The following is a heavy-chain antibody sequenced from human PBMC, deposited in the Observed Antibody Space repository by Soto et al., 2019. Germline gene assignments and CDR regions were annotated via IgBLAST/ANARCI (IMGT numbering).Heavy chain of an antibody. V-gene: IGHV3-9*01. CDR2: ISWNSGSI. J-gene: IGHJ4*02. CDR1: GFTFDDYA. CDR3: AKGYYGDPRSIDY. D-gene: IGHD4-17*01. Sequence: EVQLVESGGGLVQPGRSLRLSCAASGFTFDDYAMHWVRQAPGKGLEWVSGISWNSGSIGYADSVKGRFTISRDNAKNSLYLQMNSLSAEDTALYYCAKGYYGDPRSIDYWGQGTLVTVSS.